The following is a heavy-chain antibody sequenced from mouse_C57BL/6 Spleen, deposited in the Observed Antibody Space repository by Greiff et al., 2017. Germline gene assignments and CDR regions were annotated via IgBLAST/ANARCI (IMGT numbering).Heavy chain of an antibody. D-gene: IGHD1-1*01. CDR2: FHPYNDDT. CDR1: GYTFTTYP. V-gene: IGHV1-47*01. CDR3: ARNYGSSYGWYFDV. Sequence: QVQLQQPGAELVKPGASVKMSCKASGYTFTTYPIEWLKQNHGKSLEWIGNFHPYNDDTKYNEKFKGKATLTVEKSSSTVYLELSRLTSDDSAVYYCARNYGSSYGWYFDVWGTGTTVTVSS. J-gene: IGHJ1*03.